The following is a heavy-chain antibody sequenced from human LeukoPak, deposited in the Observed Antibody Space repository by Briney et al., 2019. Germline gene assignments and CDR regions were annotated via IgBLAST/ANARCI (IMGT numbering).Heavy chain of an antibody. V-gene: IGHV4-38-2*02. D-gene: IGHD3-22*01. CDR3: ARYDSSGYNAFDI. CDR2: IYYSGNT. Sequence: SETLSLTCTVSGYSISSGYYWGWIRQPPGKGLEWIGSIYYSGNTYYNASLKSQVSISIDTSKNQFSLKLSSVTAADTAVYYCARYDSSGYNAFDIWGQGTMVTVSS. CDR1: GYSISSGYY. J-gene: IGHJ3*02.